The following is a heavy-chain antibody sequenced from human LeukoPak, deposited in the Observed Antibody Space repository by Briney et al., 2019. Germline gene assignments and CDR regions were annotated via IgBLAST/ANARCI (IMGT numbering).Heavy chain of an antibody. Sequence: PSETLSLTCTVSGGSISSGSYYWSWIRQPAGKGLEWIGRIYTSGSTNYNPSLKSRVTISVDTSKNQFSLKLSSVTAADTAVYYCARDRRGYCRSTSCHVNYYYYYMDVWGKGTTVTVSS. V-gene: IGHV4-61*02. D-gene: IGHD2-2*01. CDR1: GGSISSGSYY. CDR2: IYTSGST. J-gene: IGHJ6*03. CDR3: ARDRRGYCRSTSCHVNYYYYYMDV.